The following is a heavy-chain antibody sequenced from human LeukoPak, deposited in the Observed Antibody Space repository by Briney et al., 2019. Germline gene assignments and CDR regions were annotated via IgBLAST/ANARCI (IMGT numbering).Heavy chain of an antibody. Sequence: QPGGSLRLSCAASGFTFSSYGMHWVRQAPGKGLEWVAFIRYDGSNKYYADSVKGRFTISRDNSKNTLYLQMNSLRAEDTAVYYCARDLSPIYYYMDVWGKGTTVTVSS. J-gene: IGHJ6*03. D-gene: IGHD2/OR15-2a*01. CDR3: ARDLSPIYYYMDV. V-gene: IGHV3-30*02. CDR1: GFTFSSYG. CDR2: IRYDGSNK.